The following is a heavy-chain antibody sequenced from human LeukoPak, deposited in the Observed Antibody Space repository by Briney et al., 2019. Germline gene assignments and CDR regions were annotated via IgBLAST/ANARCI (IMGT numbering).Heavy chain of an antibody. V-gene: IGHV3-21*01. J-gene: IGHJ4*02. CDR1: GCTFSSYS. Sequence: GGSLRLSCAASGCTFSSYSMNWVRQAPGKGLEWVSSISSSSSYIYYADSVKGRFTISRDNAKNSLYLQMNSLRAEDTAVYYCASDTIVGATTFDYWGQGTLVTVPS. CDR2: ISSSSSYI. CDR3: ASDTIVGATTFDY. D-gene: IGHD1-26*01.